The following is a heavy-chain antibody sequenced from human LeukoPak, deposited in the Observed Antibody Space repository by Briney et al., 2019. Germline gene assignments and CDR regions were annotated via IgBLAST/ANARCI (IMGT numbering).Heavy chain of an antibody. CDR2: INHSGST. CDR1: GGSFSGYY. D-gene: IGHD3-10*01. V-gene: IGHV4-34*01. J-gene: IGHJ4*02. CDR3: ARGRPLRFGELVYYFDY. Sequence: PSETLSLTCAVYGGSFSGYYWSWIRQPPGKGLEWIGEINHSGSTNYNPSLKSRVTISVDTSKNRFSLKLSSVTAADTAVYYCARGRPLRFGELVYYFDYWGQGTLVTVSS.